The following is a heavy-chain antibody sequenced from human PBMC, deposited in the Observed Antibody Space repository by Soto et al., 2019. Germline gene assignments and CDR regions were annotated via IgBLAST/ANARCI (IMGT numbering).Heavy chain of an antibody. J-gene: IGHJ3*02. Sequence: QVQLVESGGGVVQPGRSLRLSCAASGFTFSSYGMHWVRQAPGKGLEWVAVIWYDGSNKYYADSVKGRFTISRDNSKNTLYLQMNSLRAEDTAVYYCARPVAHYDILTGYYNARPIDAFDIWGQGTMVTVSS. V-gene: IGHV3-33*01. CDR3: ARPVAHYDILTGYYNARPIDAFDI. D-gene: IGHD3-9*01. CDR2: IWYDGSNK. CDR1: GFTFSSYG.